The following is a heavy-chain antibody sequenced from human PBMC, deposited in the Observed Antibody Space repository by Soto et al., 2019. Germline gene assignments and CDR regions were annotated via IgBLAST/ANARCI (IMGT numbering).Heavy chain of an antibody. V-gene: IGHV3-23*01. CDR2: ITAKGDIT. D-gene: IGHD3-10*01. J-gene: IGHJ4*02. CDR1: GFTFSTYG. Sequence: GGSLRLSCAASGFTFSTYGMTWVRLAPGKGLEWLSFITAKGDITYYADSLQGRFTISRDNSKNTLYLQMDSLSAEDTAVYYCAKTIRGDFDYWGQGILVTVSS. CDR3: AKTIRGDFDY.